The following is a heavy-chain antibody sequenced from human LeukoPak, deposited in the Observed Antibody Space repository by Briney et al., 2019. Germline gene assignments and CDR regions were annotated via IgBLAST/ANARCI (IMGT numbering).Heavy chain of an antibody. CDR1: GFTFSGNW. J-gene: IGHJ4*02. CDR2: IDQDGSGK. D-gene: IGHD3-22*01. Sequence: GGSLRLSCAASGFTFSGNWMSWVRQAPGRGLEWLANIDQDGSGKYYMDSVKGRFTISRDNAKNSLYLLMNSLRAEDTAVCYCARDAKYYYDSSGYHWGQGTLVTVSS. V-gene: IGHV3-7*01. CDR3: ARDAKYYYDSSGYH.